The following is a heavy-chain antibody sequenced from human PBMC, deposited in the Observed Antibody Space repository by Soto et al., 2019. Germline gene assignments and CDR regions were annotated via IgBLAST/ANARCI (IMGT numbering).Heavy chain of an antibody. CDR3: ARAGREIGYGGRENDAFDI. J-gene: IGHJ3*02. V-gene: IGHV3-48*01. Sequence: HPGGSLRLSCAASGFTFSSYSMNWVRQAPGKGLEWVSYISSSSSTIYYADSVKGRFTISRDNAKNSLYLQMNSLRAEDTAVYYCARAGREIGYGGRENDAFDIWGQGAMVTVSS. CDR1: GFTFSSYS. D-gene: IGHD5-12*01. CDR2: ISSSSSTI.